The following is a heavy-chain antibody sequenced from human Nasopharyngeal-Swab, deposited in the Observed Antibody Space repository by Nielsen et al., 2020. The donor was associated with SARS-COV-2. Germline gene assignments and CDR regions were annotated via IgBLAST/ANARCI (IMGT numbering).Heavy chain of an antibody. V-gene: IGHV3-30-3*01. D-gene: IGHD3-22*01. CDR2: ISYDGSNK. J-gene: IGHJ4*02. CDR3: ARAGGYYSPFDY. Sequence: VRQATGKGLEWVAVISYDGSNKYYADSVKGRFTISRDNSKNTLYLQMNSLRAEDTAVYYCARAGGYYSPFDYWGQGTLVTVSS.